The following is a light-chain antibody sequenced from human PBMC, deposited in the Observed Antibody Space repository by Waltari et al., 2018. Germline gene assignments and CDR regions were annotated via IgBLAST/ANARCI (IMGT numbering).Light chain of an antibody. V-gene: IGKV3-20*01. CDR1: QTVSTIP. Sequence: IVLTQSQGTLSLSSGDRATLSCRDSQTVSTIPLSGYQQKPGQAPRVLIYSTYNRATGIPDRFSGSGSGTDFTLTINRLAPEDFAMYYCQQYDGIVVTFGGGTKVEI. J-gene: IGKJ4*01. CDR2: STY. CDR3: QQYDGIVVT.